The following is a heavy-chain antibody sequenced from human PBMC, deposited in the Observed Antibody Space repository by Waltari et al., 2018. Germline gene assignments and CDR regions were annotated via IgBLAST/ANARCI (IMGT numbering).Heavy chain of an antibody. CDR1: GFPFSSYA. CDR3: AKDGLTYYYDSSGYYGY. J-gene: IGHJ4*02. Sequence: EVQLVESGGGLVQPGGSLRLSCAASGFPFSSYAMSWVRQAPGRGLEWVSAISGSGGSTYYADSVKGRFTISRDNSKNTLYLQMSSLRAEDTAVYYCAKDGLTYYYDSSGYYGYWGQGTLVTVSS. D-gene: IGHD3-22*01. CDR2: ISGSGGST. V-gene: IGHV3-23*04.